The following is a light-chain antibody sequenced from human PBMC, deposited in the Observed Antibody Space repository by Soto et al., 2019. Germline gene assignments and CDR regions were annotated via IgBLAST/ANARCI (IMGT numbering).Light chain of an antibody. CDR2: SNN. J-gene: IGLJ1*01. Sequence: QSVLTQPPSASGTPGQRVTISCSGSSSNIGSNTVNWYQQLPGTAPKRLIYSNNQRPSGVPDRFSGSKSGTSASLAISGLQSEDEADYYCAAWDDSLNASYVFGTGTKVTV. V-gene: IGLV1-44*01. CDR3: AAWDDSLNASYV. CDR1: SSNIGSNT.